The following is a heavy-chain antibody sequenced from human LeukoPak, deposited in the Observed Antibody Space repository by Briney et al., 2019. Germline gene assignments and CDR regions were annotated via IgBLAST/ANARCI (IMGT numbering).Heavy chain of an antibody. D-gene: IGHD2-15*01. J-gene: IGHJ4*02. CDR1: GGSISSYY. CDR2: IYYNGST. V-gene: IGHV4-59*01. Sequence: SETLSLTCTVSGGSISSYYWSWIRQPPGKGLEWIGYIYYNGSTNYSPSLKSRVTISVDTSKNQFSLKLTSVTPADTAVYYCARERVYCSGGSCYSRSYWGQGTLVTVSS. CDR3: ARERVYCSGGSCYSRSY.